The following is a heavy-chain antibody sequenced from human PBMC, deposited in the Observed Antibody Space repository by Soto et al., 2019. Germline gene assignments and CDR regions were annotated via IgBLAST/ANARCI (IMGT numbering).Heavy chain of an antibody. D-gene: IGHD3-22*01. J-gene: IGHJ4*02. Sequence: QVQLVQSGTEVKRPGASVRVSCKASGYTFSDDHITWLRQAPGQGLEWMGWMNPHSGATGYVQKLQGRVTMTRNTSMSTAYMDLSGLRSEDTAIYFCARSVGSDSTGYLYFDFWGLGTLVIVSS. CDR3: ARSVGSDSTGYLYFDF. CDR1: GYTFSDDH. V-gene: IGHV1-8*01. CDR2: MNPHSGAT.